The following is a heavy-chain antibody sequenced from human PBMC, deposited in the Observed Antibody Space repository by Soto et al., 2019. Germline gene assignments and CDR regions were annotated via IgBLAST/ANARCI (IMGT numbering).Heavy chain of an antibody. J-gene: IGHJ4*02. V-gene: IGHV3-23*01. CDR3: AKRRGAGGHFDY. CDR1: GFTFSSYA. D-gene: IGHD2-15*01. CDR2: VSIGGST. Sequence: GGSLRLSCAASGFTFSSYAMGWVRQGPGKGLEWVAVVSIGGSTHYADSVRGRFSISRDNSKNTLSLQMNSLTAEDTAVYFCAKRRGAGGHFDYWGQGALATVYS.